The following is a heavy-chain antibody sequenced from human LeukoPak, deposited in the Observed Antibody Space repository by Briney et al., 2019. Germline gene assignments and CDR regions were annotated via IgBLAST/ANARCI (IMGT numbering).Heavy chain of an antibody. CDR1: GFNFRSYS. CDR2: ISFDGNNK. CDR3: AMSRSGSYYKSYFDS. J-gene: IGHJ4*02. Sequence: GGSLRLSCVASGFNFRSYSIHWVRQAPGKGLVWVAVISFDGNNKYYADSVKGRFTISRDNSKNTLYLQMNSLTTEDTALYYCAMSRSGSYYKSYFDSWGQGTLVTVSS. D-gene: IGHD3-10*01. V-gene: IGHV3-30-3*01.